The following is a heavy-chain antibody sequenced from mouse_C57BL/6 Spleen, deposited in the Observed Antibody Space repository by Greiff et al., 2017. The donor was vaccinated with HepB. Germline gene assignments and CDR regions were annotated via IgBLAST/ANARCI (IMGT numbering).Heavy chain of an antibody. V-gene: IGHV5-16*01. Sequence: DVHLVESEGGLVQPGSSMKLSCTASGFTFSDYYMAWVRQVPEKGLEWVANINYDGSSTYYLDSLKSRFIISRDNAKNILYLQMSSLKSEDTATYYCAREGGIYYDYGYYAMDYWGQGTSVTVSS. CDR2: INYDGSST. J-gene: IGHJ4*01. D-gene: IGHD2-4*01. CDR1: GFTFSDYY. CDR3: AREGGIYYDYGYYAMDY.